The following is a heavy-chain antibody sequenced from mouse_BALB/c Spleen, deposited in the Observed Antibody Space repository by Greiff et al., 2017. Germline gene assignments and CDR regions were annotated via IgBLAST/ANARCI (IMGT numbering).Heavy chain of an antibody. CDR1: GFTFSDYY. D-gene: IGHD2-4*01. V-gene: IGHV5-4*02. Sequence: DVMLVESGGGLVKPGGSLKLSCAASGFTFSDYYMYWVRQTPEKRLEWVATISDGGSYTYYPDSVKGRFTISRDNAKNNLYLQMSSLKSEDTAMYYCARGDYGFAYWGQGTLVTVSA. CDR2: ISDGGSYT. J-gene: IGHJ3*01. CDR3: ARGDYGFAY.